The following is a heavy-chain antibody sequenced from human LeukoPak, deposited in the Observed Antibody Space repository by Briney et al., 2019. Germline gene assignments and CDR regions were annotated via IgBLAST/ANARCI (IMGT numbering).Heavy chain of an antibody. D-gene: IGHD5-12*01. CDR1: GFTFITYS. Sequence: GGSLGLSCAASGFTFITYSMNWVRQAPGKGLEWVSSMSSSSSYIYYADSMKGRFTISRDNAKNSLYLQMNSLRAEDTAVYYCARDSYGGYSYDYWGQGTLVTVSS. CDR3: ARDSYGGYSYDY. V-gene: IGHV3-21*01. J-gene: IGHJ4*02. CDR2: MSSSSSYI.